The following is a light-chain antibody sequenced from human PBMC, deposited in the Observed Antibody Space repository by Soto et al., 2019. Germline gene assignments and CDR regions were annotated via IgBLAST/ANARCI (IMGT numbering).Light chain of an antibody. CDR1: SSDIGSYNL. Sequence: QSVLTQPASVSGSPGQSITVSCTGTSSDIGSYNLVSWYQHHPGKAPKLMIYAGSKRPSGVSSRFSGSKSGNTASLTISGLQAQDAADYYFCSYAGSSTLLFGGGTKLTVL. CDR2: AGS. CDR3: CSYAGSSTLL. J-gene: IGLJ3*02. V-gene: IGLV2-23*01.